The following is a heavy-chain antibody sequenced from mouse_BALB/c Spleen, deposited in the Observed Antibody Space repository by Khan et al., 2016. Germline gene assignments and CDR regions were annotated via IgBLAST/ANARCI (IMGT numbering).Heavy chain of an antibody. CDR1: GYSITSDYA. V-gene: IGHV3-2*02. Sequence: EVQLQESGPGLVKPSQSLSLTCTVTGYSITSDYAWNWIRQFPGNKLEWMGYISYSGITSYNPSLKSRISITRDTSKNQFFLQLNSVTAEDTATDNCERGRSSFFDFWGQGTTLTVSS. CDR2: ISYSGIT. D-gene: IGHD1-1*01. J-gene: IGHJ2*01. CDR3: ERGRSSFFDF.